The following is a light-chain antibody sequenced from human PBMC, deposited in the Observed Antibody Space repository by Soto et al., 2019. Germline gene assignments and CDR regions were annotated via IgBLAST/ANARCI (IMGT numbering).Light chain of an antibody. V-gene: IGKV1-6*01. CDR1: QAIRTD. J-gene: IGKJ2*01. CDR2: GAS. Sequence: AIQMTQSPSSLSASVGARITITCRSSQAIRTDLGWYQQQPGKAPKLLIYGASNLQSRIPSRFSGSGSGADFTLTISNLQPEDFATYYCLQDYCSPRTFGQGTKSEIK. CDR3: LQDYCSPRT.